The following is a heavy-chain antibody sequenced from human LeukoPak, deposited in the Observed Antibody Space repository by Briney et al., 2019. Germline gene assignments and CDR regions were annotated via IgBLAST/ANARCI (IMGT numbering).Heavy chain of an antibody. D-gene: IGHD4-17*01. Sequence: GESLKISCTGSGYRFTNYWIGWVRQMPGKGLEWMGIIYPGDSDTRYSPSFQGQVTISADKSINTAYLQWSSLRASDTAMYYCVRRTTVTSHWYFDLWGRGTLVTVSS. V-gene: IGHV5-51*01. J-gene: IGHJ2*01. CDR3: VRRTTVTSHWYFDL. CDR1: GYRFTNYW. CDR2: IYPGDSDT.